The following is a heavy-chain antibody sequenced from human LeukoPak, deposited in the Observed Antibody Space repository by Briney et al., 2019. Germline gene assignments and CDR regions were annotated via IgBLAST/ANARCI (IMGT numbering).Heavy chain of an antibody. V-gene: IGHV3-20*04. D-gene: IGHD6-19*01. CDR2: INWNGGTT. J-gene: IGHJ3*02. CDR3: ARDRDQWLEAFDI. Sequence: PGGSLRLSCAASGFTFSTFAMIWVRQPPGKGLEWVSGINWNGGTTTYADSVKGRFTISRDNAKNSLYLQMNSLRAEDTAFYYCARDRDQWLEAFDIWGQGTMVTVSS. CDR1: GFTFSTFA.